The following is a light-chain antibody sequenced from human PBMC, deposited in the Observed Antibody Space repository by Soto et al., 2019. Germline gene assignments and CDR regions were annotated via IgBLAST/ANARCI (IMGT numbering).Light chain of an antibody. CDR2: DVS. Sequence: QSALTQPASVSGSPGQSITISCTGTSSDVGGYNYVSWYQQHPGKAPKLMIYDVSNRPSGVSNRFSGSKSGNTASLTVSGRQAEDEADYYCSSYTSSSTKVIGGGTKVTVL. V-gene: IGLV2-14*01. CDR3: SSYTSSSTKV. J-gene: IGLJ3*02. CDR1: SSDVGGYNY.